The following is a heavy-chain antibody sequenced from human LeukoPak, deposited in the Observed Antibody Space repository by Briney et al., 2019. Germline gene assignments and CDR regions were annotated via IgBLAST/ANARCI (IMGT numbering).Heavy chain of an antibody. J-gene: IGHJ6*01. D-gene: IGHD4/OR15-4a*01. Sequence: ASVTVSCTASGYTFTVYYMHWVRQAPGQGLEWMGRINPNSGGTNYAQKFQGRVTMTRDTSISTAYMELSRLRSDDTAVYYCARTNYYYYYYGMDVWGQGTTVTVSS. CDR1: GYTFTVYY. V-gene: IGHV1-2*06. CDR2: INPNSGGT. CDR3: ARTNYYYYYYGMDV.